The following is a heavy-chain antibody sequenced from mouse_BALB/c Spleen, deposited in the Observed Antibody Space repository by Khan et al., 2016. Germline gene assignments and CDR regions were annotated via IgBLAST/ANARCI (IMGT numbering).Heavy chain of an antibody. CDR2: ILPGTDTT. V-gene: IGHV1-9*01. J-gene: IGHJ3*01. CDR1: GYTFNSCW. CDR3: AREGFGSLFVY. D-gene: IGHD3-1*01. Sequence: QVQLQQSGAELMKPGASVKISCKATGYTFNSCWIEWVKQRPGHGLEWIGEILPGTDTTDYNEKFTDRAAFTADTSSNAAYMQLSSLTSDDSAVYYCAREGFGSLFVYWGQGTLVTVSA.